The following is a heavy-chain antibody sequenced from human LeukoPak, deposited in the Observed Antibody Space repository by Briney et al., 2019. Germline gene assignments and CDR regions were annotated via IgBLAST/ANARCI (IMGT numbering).Heavy chain of an antibody. CDR3: ARRSTYGSGTNYLFDY. V-gene: IGHV5-51*01. CDR2: IYPGDSDT. Sequence: GESLEISFKGSGFSFPIYWIAWVRQMPGKGLEWMGIIYPGDSDTRYSPSFQGQITISADKSISTAYLQWSSLKASDTAMYYCARRSTYGSGTNYLFDYWGQGTLVTVSS. CDR1: GFSFPIYW. D-gene: IGHD3-10*01. J-gene: IGHJ4*02.